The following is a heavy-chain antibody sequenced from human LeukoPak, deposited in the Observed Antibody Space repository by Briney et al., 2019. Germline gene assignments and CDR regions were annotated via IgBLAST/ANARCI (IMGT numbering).Heavy chain of an antibody. CDR1: GFTFSSYA. Sequence: PGGSLRLSCAASGFTFSSYAMHWVRQAPGKGLEWVAFIYYHGNNKNYADFVKGRFTISRDNSKNTLFLQMNSLRAEDTAVYYCARGNYYGSGCDFWGQGPLVTVSS. V-gene: IGHV3-30*03. CDR2: IYYHGNNK. CDR3: ARGNYYGSGCDF. J-gene: IGHJ4*02. D-gene: IGHD3-10*01.